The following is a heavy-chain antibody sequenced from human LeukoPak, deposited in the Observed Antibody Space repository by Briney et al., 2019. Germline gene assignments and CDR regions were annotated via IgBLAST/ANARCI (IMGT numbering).Heavy chain of an antibody. J-gene: IGHJ5*02. D-gene: IGHD3-10*01. Sequence: PGGSLRLSCAASGFTFSRYSVHWVRQAPGKGLVWVSHVNSDGSGTDYADSVKGRFTISRDNSKNTLYLQMNSLRAEDTAVYYCAKGGSGDPFDPWGQGTLVTVSS. V-gene: IGHV3-74*01. CDR1: GFTFSRYS. CDR2: VNSDGSGT. CDR3: AKGGSGDPFDP.